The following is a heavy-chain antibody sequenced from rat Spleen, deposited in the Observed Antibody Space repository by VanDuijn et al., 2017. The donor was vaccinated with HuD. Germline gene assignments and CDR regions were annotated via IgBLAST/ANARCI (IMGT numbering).Heavy chain of an antibody. CDR3: GRRDYGGYGDY. CDR1: GFIFSDYG. V-gene: IGHV5-17*01. J-gene: IGHJ2*01. Sequence: EVQLVESGGGLIQPGRSLKLSCAASGFIFSDYGMAWVHQAPKKGLEWVATINYEGSKTYHRDSVKGRFTISRDNAKSTLFLQMDSLRSEDTATYYCGRRDYGGYGDYWGQGVMVTVSS. CDR2: INYEGSKT. D-gene: IGHD1-11*01.